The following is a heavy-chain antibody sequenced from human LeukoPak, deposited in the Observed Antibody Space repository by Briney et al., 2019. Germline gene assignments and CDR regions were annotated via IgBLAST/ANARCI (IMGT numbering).Heavy chain of an antibody. CDR1: GFIVISNY. CDR2: IYSGGGT. V-gene: IGHV3-53*01. Sequence: GGSLRLSCVASGFIVISNYMSWVRQAPGKGLEGVSVIYSGGGTYYADSVKGRFTISRDNAKNSLYLQMNSLRAEDTAVYCCARDIRGLGSCFDYWGQGTLVTVSS. J-gene: IGHJ4*02. D-gene: IGHD3-10*01. CDR3: ARDIRGLGSCFDY.